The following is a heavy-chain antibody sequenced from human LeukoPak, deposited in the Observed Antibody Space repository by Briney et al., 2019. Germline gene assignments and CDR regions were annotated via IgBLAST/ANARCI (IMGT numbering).Heavy chain of an antibody. CDR2: IWYDGSNR. D-gene: IGHD4-17*01. CDR3: ASDQGTSVTAMVGGHFDY. Sequence: GGSLRLSCAASGFTFRGNGMHWVRQAPGKGLEWVAIIWYDGSNRYYADSVKGRFTISRDNSKNTLFLQMNSLTAEDTAVYYCASDQGTSVTAMVGGHFDYWGPGTLVTVSS. V-gene: IGHV3-33*01. J-gene: IGHJ4*02. CDR1: GFTFRGNG.